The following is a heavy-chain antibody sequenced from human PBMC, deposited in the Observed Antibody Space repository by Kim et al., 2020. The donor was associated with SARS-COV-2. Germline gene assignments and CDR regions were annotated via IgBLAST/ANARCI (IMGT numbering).Heavy chain of an antibody. D-gene: IGHD3-10*01. Sequence: GGSLRLSCAASGFTFSDYEMNWVRQAPGKGLEWVSYISSSGTTIYYADSVKGRLTISRDNAKKSLYLQMNSLRAEDTVVYYCAREPPRPGSYYYLDNWGKGTLVTVS. CDR1: GFTFSDYE. CDR2: ISSSGTTI. CDR3: AREPPRPGSYYYLDN. V-gene: IGHV3-48*03. J-gene: IGHJ4*02.